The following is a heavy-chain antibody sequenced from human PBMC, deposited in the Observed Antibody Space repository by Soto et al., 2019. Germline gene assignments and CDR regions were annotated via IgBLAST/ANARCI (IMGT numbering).Heavy chain of an antibody. D-gene: IGHD3-3*01. J-gene: IGHJ6*02. CDR2: IIPIFGTA. Sequence: SVKVSCKASGGTFSSYAISWVRQAPGQGLEWMGGIIPIFGTANYAQKFQGRVTITADESTSTAYMELSSLRSEDTTVYYCARDFPRPSRITIFLFFIGPPYYYGMDFWGQGSTVPVSS. CDR3: ARDFPRPSRITIFLFFIGPPYYYGMDF. CDR1: GGTFSSYA. V-gene: IGHV1-69*13.